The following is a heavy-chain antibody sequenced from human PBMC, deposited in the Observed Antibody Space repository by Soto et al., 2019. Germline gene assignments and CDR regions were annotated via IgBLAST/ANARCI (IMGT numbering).Heavy chain of an antibody. Sequence: GGSLRLSCAASGFTFSNAWMSWVRQAPGKGLEWVGRIKSKTDGGTTDYAAPVKGRFTISRDDSKNTLYLQMNSLKTEDTAVYYCTTVQAGERGSGSQDVYYYYYMDVWGKGTTVTVSS. CDR1: GFTFSNAW. CDR2: IKSKTDGGTT. D-gene: IGHD3-10*01. V-gene: IGHV3-15*01. J-gene: IGHJ6*03. CDR3: TTVQAGERGSGSQDVYYYYYMDV.